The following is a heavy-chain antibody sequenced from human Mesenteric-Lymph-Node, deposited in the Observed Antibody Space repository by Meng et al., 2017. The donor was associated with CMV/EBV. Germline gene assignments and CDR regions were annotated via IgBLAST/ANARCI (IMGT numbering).Heavy chain of an antibody. D-gene: IGHD3-10*01. J-gene: IGHJ5*02. CDR1: GGSISSSSYY. V-gene: IGHV4-39*01. Sequence: QLQLQESGPGLVKPSDTLSLTCPVSGGSISSSSYYWGWIRQPPGKGLEWIGSIYYSGSTYYNPSLKSRVTISVDTSKNQFSLKLSSVTAADTAVYYCARPHYYGSGSSPWFDPWGQGTLVTVSS. CDR3: ARPHYYGSGSSPWFDP. CDR2: IYYSGST.